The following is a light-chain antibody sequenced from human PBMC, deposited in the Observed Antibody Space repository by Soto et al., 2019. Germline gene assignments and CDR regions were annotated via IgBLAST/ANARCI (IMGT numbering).Light chain of an antibody. CDR3: CSYAGNYIYV. CDR1: SIDVGGYNY. CDR2: EVS. J-gene: IGLJ1*01. Sequence: LTQPASVSGSPGQSITSSCTGSSIDVGGYNYVSWYQQHPGKAPKLMIYEVSNRPSGVSNRFSGSKSGNTASLTISGLQAEDEADYYCCSYAGNYIYVFGTGTKVTVL. V-gene: IGLV2-14*01.